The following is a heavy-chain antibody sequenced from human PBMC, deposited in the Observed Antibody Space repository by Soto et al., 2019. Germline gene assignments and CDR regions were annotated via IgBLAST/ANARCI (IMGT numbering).Heavy chain of an antibody. CDR3: GRDPNGDYIGAFDF. CDR1: GFSFSNYA. Sequence: EVQLLESGGGLVQPGGSLRLSCAVSGFSFSNYAMTWVRQAPGRGLEWVSSIRGGGANEYYADSVKGRFTTSRDNSKDTLYLQMNSLRVEDTAIYYCGRDPNGDYIGAFDFWGPGTKVTVSS. CDR2: IRGGGANE. J-gene: IGHJ3*01. V-gene: IGHV3-23*01. D-gene: IGHD4-17*01.